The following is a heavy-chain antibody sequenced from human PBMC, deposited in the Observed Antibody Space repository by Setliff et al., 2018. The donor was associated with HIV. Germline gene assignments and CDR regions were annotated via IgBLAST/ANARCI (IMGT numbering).Heavy chain of an antibody. CDR1: SGSIGSNYY. CDR2: VHFGGST. V-gene: IGHV4-39*01. CDR3: ARPALGIGGGSMFDS. J-gene: IGHJ4*02. D-gene: IGHD3-3*01. Sequence: PSETLSLTCSVSSGSIGSNYYWGWVRRPPGKGLDWFGNVHFGGSTYYNPSLNSRVTIHVATSKKQCFLSLSSVTAAATAVYYCARPALGIGGGSMFDSWGQGILVTVSS.